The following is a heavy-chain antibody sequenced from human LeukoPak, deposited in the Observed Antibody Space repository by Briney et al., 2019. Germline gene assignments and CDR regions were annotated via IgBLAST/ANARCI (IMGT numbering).Heavy chain of an antibody. V-gene: IGHV1-18*01. CDR1: GYTFTSYG. CDR3: ARDVFDGSITHHKFDP. CDR2: ISACNT. D-gene: IGHD5/OR15-5a*01. Sequence: ASVKVSCQASGYTFTSYGITWVRQAPGQGLEWMGWISACNTKYPQRLQGRVTMTTDTSTSTAYMELRSLRSDDTAVFYCARDVFDGSITHHKFDPWGQGTLVTVSS. J-gene: IGHJ5*02.